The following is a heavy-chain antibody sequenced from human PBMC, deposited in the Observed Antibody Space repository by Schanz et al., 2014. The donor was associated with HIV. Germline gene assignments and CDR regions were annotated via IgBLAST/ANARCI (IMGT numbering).Heavy chain of an antibody. D-gene: IGHD2-15*01. J-gene: IGHJ4*02. CDR1: GGTFSRFA. CDR3: ARGRFCSGGSCYHDY. V-gene: IGHV1-69*01. CDR2: IIPIFGTT. Sequence: QVQLVQSGAEVKKPGSSVKVSCKASGGTFSRFAISWVRQAPGQGLEWMGGIIPIFGTTDYAQSFQGRVTITADESTTTVYMELSSLRSKDTAMYYCARGRFCSGGSCYHDYWGQGTLVTVSS.